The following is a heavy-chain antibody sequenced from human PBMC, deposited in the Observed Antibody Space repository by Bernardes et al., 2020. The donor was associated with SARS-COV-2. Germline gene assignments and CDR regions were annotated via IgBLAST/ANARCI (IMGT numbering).Heavy chain of an antibody. Sequence: GGSLRLSCAGAGFTFSTYWMIWVRQAPGKGLEWVANINQDGSERYYVDSVKGRFTISRDNAKNSLYLQMNSLRAEDTAMYYCARDRRYCGGGSCYADVVFDIWGQGTMVTVSS. J-gene: IGHJ3*02. CDR1: GFTFSTYW. CDR3: ARDRRYCGGGSCYADVVFDI. CDR2: INQDGSER. V-gene: IGHV3-7*01. D-gene: IGHD2-15*01.